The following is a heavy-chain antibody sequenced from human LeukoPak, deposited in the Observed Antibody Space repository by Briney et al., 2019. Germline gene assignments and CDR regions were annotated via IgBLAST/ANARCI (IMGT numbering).Heavy chain of an antibody. V-gene: IGHV4-34*01. CDR1: GGSFSGYY. CDR3: ARLGAGPTYYDFWSGYSSFYFDY. Sequence: PSETLSLTCAVYGGSFSGYYWSWIRQPPGKGLEWIGGISSSGNTYYNPSLKSRITISVDTSKNHFSLKLSSVTAADTAVYYCARLGAGPTYYDFWSGYSSFYFDYWGQGTLVTVSS. CDR2: ISSSGNT. J-gene: IGHJ4*02. D-gene: IGHD3-3*01.